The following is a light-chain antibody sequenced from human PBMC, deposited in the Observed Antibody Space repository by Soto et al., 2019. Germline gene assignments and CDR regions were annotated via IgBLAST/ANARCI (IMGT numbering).Light chain of an antibody. J-gene: IGKJ4*01. CDR1: QSVGSN. V-gene: IGKV3-15*01. CDR2: GAP. CDR3: QQYNNWPLT. Sequence: IVMTQSPATLSVSPGERATLSCRASQSVGSNLAWYQQTPGQAPRLLMYGAPTRAAGLPARFSGSGSGTEFTLTISSLQSEDLAVYYCQQYNNWPLTFGGGTKVEIK.